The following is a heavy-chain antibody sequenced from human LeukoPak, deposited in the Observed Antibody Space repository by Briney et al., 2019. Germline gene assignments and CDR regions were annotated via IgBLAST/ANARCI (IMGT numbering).Heavy chain of an antibody. CDR3: TRRCRETGSAAYVDY. D-gene: IGHD6-25*01. V-gene: IGHV3-73*01. CDR2: IRSKANSYAT. J-gene: IGHJ4*02. CDR1: GFTFSGSA. Sequence: GGSLKLSCAASGFTFSGSAMHWVRQASGKGLEWVGRIRSKANSYATAYAASVKGRFTISRDDSKNTAYLQMNSLKTEDTAVYYCTRRCRETGSAAYVDYWGQGTLVTVSS.